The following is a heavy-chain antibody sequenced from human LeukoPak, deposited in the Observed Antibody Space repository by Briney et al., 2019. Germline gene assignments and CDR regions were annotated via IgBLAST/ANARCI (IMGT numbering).Heavy chain of an antibody. CDR1: GFTFSSYG. CDR3: VKDPHPWTEYYYYYMDV. J-gene: IGHJ6*03. D-gene: IGHD1-1*01. CDR2: IRYDGSNK. Sequence: GGSLRLSCAASGFTFSSYGMHWVRQAPGKGLEWVAFIRYDGSNKYYADSVKGRFTISRDNSKNTLYLQMNSLRAEDTAVYYCVKDPHPWTEYYYYYMDVWGKGTTVTISS. V-gene: IGHV3-30*02.